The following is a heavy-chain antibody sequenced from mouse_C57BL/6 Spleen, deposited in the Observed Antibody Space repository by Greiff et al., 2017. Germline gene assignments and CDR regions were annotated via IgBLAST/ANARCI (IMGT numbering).Heavy chain of an antibody. Sequence: QVQLQQSGAELMKPGASVKLSCKATGYTFTGYWIEWVKQRPGHGLEWIGEILPGTGSTNYDEKFKGKATFTAVTSSNTAYMQLSSLTTEDSAIYDCARVRLGREKAWFAYSGQRTLVTVSA. V-gene: IGHV1-9*01. J-gene: IGHJ3*01. D-gene: IGHD4-1*01. CDR2: ILPGTGST. CDR3: ARVRLGREKAWFAY. CDR1: GYTFTGYW.